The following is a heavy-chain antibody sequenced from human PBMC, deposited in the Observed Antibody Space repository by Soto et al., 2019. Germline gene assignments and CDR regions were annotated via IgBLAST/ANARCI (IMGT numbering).Heavy chain of an antibody. D-gene: IGHD1-26*01. CDR1: GYTFTGYY. CDR3: ARDHSKWELMGRDAFDM. CDR2: INPNSGGT. V-gene: IGHV1-2*02. Sequence: ASVKVSCKASGYTFTGYYMHWVRQAPGQGLEWMGWINPNSGGTNYAQKFQGRVTMTRDTSISTAYMELSRLRSDDTAVYYCARDHSKWELMGRDAFDMWGQGTMVTVSS. J-gene: IGHJ3*02.